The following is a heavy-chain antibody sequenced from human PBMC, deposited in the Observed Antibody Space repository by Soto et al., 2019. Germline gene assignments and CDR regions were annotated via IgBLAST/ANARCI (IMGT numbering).Heavy chain of an antibody. CDR2: INHSGST. V-gene: IGHV4-34*01. CDR3: ARGWGRIFDY. Sequence: QVQLQQWGAGLLKPSETLSLTCAVYGGSFSGYYWNWNRQPPGKGLEWIGEINHSGSTNYNPSLRSRVTLSVDTSKNQFSLKLSSVAAADTAVYYCARGWGRIFDYWGQGTLVTVSS. J-gene: IGHJ4*02. D-gene: IGHD7-27*01. CDR1: GGSFSGYY.